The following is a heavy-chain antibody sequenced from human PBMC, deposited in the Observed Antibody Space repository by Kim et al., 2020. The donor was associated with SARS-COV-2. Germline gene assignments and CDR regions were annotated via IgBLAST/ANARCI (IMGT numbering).Heavy chain of an antibody. CDR2: MNPNSGNT. J-gene: IGHJ5*02. Sequence: ASVKVSCKASGYTFTSYDINWVRQATGQGLEWMGWMNPNSGNTGYAQKFQGRVTMTRNTSISTAYMELSSLRSEDTAVYYCARGSVRRAIVVVITTFAGWFEPWGQGTLVTVSS. CDR1: GYTFTSYD. D-gene: IGHD3-22*01. CDR3: ARGSVRRAIVVVITTFAGWFEP. V-gene: IGHV1-8*01.